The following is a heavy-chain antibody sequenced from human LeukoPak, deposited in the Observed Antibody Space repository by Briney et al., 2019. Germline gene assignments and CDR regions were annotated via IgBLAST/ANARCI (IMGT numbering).Heavy chain of an antibody. J-gene: IGHJ4*02. CDR2: IKQDGSEK. D-gene: IGHD4-11*01. Sequence: GGSLRLSCAASGFTFSRYWMSWVRQAPGKGLEWVANIKQDGSEKYYVDSVKGRFTISRDNAKNSLYLQMNSLRAEDTAVYYCARDQYSPDYWGQGALVTVSS. CDR3: ARDQYSPDY. CDR1: GFTFSRYW. V-gene: IGHV3-7*01.